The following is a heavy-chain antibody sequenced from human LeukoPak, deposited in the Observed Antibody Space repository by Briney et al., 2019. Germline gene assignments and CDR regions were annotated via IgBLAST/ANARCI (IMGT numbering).Heavy chain of an antibody. V-gene: IGHV4-59*11. Sequence: SETLSLTCTVSGGSISSHYWSWIRQPPGKGLEWIGYSNYSGSTKYNPSLKSRVTTSVDTSKNQISLKLSSVTAADTAVYFCARGAVAGLYFDYWGQGTLVTVSS. CDR1: GGSISSHY. D-gene: IGHD6-19*01. CDR2: SNYSGST. CDR3: ARGAVAGLYFDY. J-gene: IGHJ4*02.